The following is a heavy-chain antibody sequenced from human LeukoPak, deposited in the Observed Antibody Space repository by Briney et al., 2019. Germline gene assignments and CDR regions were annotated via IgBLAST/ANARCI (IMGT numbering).Heavy chain of an antibody. J-gene: IGHJ4*02. V-gene: IGHV1-18*01. CDR1: GYTFTNYN. CDR3: ARDGYFDS. CDR2: ISAYNSNT. Sequence: ASVKVSCRASGYTFTNYNIAWVRQAPGQGLEWVGWISAYNSNTKYAQKLQGRVTMTTDTSTSTAYMELRGLRFDDTAIYYCARDGYFDSWGQGTLVTVSS.